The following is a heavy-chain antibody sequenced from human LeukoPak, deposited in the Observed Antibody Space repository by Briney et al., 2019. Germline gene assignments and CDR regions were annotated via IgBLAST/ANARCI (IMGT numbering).Heavy chain of an antibody. V-gene: IGHV1-24*01. J-gene: IGHJ6*02. CDR2: FDPEDGET. D-gene: IGHD2-2*01. CDR1: GYTLTELS. CDR3: ATVGYCSSTSCSDYYGMDV. Sequence: ASVKVSCKVSGYTLTELSMHWARQAPGKGLEWMGGFDPEDGETIYAQKFQGRVTMTEDTSTDTAYMELSSLRPEDTAVYYCATVGYCSSTSCSDYYGMDVWGQGTTVTVSS.